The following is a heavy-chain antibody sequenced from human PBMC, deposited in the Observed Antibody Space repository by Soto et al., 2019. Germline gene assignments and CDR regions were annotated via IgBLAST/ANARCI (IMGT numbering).Heavy chain of an antibody. CDR3: ARTRITMVRGVTTGNWFDP. Sequence: QVQLQQWGAGLLKPSETLSLTCAVYGGSFSGYYWSWIRQPPGKGLECIGEINHSGSTNYNPCVKSRVTISVDTSKNQFSLELSSVTAADTAVYYCARTRITMVRGVTTGNWFDPWGQGALVTVSS. CDR1: GGSFSGYY. D-gene: IGHD3-10*01. J-gene: IGHJ5*02. V-gene: IGHV4-34*01. CDR2: INHSGST.